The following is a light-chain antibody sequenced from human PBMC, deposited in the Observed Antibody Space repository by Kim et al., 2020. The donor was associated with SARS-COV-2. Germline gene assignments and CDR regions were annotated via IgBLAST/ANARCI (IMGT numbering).Light chain of an antibody. CDR2: QDI. CDR3: QAWDSSTVV. CDR1: KLGDKY. J-gene: IGLJ2*01. Sequence: SYELTQPPSVSVSPGQTASITCSGDKLGDKYACWYQQKPGQSPVLVIYQDIKRPSGIPERFSGSNSGNTGTLTISGTQAMDEADYYCQAWDSSTVVFGGGTQLTVL. V-gene: IGLV3-1*01.